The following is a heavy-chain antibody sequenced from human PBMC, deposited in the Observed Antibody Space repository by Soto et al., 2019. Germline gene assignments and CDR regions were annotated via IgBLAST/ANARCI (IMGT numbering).Heavy chain of an antibody. CDR2: INPSGGST. D-gene: IGHD5-12*01. V-gene: IGHV1-46*01. CDR1: GYTFTSYY. Sequence: GASVKVSCKASGYTFTSYYMHWVRQAPGQGLEWMGIINPSGGSTSYAQKFQGRVTMTRDTSTSTVYMELSSLRSEDTAVYYCARDRGADGGYALPYYYYGMDVWGQGTTVTVSS. J-gene: IGHJ6*02. CDR3: ARDRGADGGYALPYYYYGMDV.